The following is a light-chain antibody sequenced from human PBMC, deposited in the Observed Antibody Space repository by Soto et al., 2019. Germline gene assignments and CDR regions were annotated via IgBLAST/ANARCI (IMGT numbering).Light chain of an antibody. V-gene: IGLV2-8*01. Sequence: QSVLTQPPSASGSPGQSVTISCTGTPSDVGGSNSVSWYQQYPGKAPKLMIYDVSKRPSGVPDRFSGSKSGNTASLTVSGLQAEDEANYYCSSYAGSNVLFRGGTKLTVL. CDR3: SSYAGSNVL. CDR2: DVS. J-gene: IGLJ2*01. CDR1: PSDVGGSNS.